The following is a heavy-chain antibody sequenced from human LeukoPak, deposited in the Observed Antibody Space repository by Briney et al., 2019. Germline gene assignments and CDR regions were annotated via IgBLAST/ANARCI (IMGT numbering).Heavy chain of an antibody. CDR2: IWYDGSNK. Sequence: GGSLRLSCAASGFTFSSYGMHWVRQAPGKGLEWVAVIWYDGSNKYYADSVKGRFTIPRDNSKNTLYLQMNSLRAEDTAVYYCASTRAGSSAFDIWGQGTMVTVSS. V-gene: IGHV3-33*08. J-gene: IGHJ3*02. CDR1: GFTFSSYG. CDR3: ASTRAGSSAFDI.